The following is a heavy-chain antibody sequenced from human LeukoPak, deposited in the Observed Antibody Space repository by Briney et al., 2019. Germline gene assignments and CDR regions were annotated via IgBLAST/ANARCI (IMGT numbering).Heavy chain of an antibody. CDR1: GYTFTGYY. CDR3: ASGSEGYCSGGSCHSDYMDV. V-gene: IGHV1-2*02. J-gene: IGHJ6*03. D-gene: IGHD2-15*01. Sequence: ASVKVSCKASGYTFTGYYMHWVRQAPGQGLEWMGWINPNSGGTNYAQKFQGRVTMTRDTSISTAYMELSRLRSDDTAVYYCASGSEGYCSGGSCHSDYMDVWGKGTTVTVSS. CDR2: INPNSGGT.